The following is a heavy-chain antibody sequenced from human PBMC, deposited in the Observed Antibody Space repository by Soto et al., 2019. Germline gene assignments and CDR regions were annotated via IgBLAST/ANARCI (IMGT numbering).Heavy chain of an antibody. CDR2: IYSGGST. CDR3: AREVVLAVAGTVDYCDY. Sequence: EVQLVESGGGLVQPGGSLRLSCAASGFTVSSNYMSWVRQAPGQGLEWVSVIYSGGSTYYADSVKGRFTISRDNSKNTLYLQMNSLRAEDTAVYYCAREVVLAVAGTVDYCDYWGQGTLVTVSS. D-gene: IGHD6-19*01. V-gene: IGHV3-66*01. CDR1: GFTVSSNY. J-gene: IGHJ4*02.